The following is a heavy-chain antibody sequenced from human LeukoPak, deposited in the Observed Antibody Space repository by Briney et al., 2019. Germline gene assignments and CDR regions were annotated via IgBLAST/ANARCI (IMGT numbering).Heavy chain of an antibody. CDR1: GGSISSYY. CDR3: ARDRYRTLYYFDN. CDR2: IYTSGIT. D-gene: IGHD1-14*01. Sequence: SETLSLTCTVSGGSISSYYWSWIRQPAGKGLEWIGRIYTSGITNYNPSLTSRVTMSVDTSKNQFSLKLRSVTAADTAVYYCARDRYRTLYYFDNWGQGTLVTVSS. V-gene: IGHV4-4*07. J-gene: IGHJ4*02.